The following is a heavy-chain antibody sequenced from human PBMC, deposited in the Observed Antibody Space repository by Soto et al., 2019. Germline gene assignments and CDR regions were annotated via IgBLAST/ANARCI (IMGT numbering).Heavy chain of an antibody. Sequence: PGGSLRLSCAASGFIFSSYGMSWVRQAPGKGPAWVSGITGSGGTKYYADSVKGRFTISRDNSKNTLYLQMNSLRAEDTAVYYCAKYTRLRLGDLSFDAFDSWGQGTLVSVSS. D-gene: IGHD3-16*02. CDR2: ITGSGGTK. CDR1: GFIFSSYG. CDR3: AKYTRLRLGDLSFDAFDS. J-gene: IGHJ4*02. V-gene: IGHV3-23*01.